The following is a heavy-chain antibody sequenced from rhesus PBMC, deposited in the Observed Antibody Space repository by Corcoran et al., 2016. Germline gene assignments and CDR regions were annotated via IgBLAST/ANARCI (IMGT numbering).Heavy chain of an antibody. CDR1: GGSISGDS. J-gene: IGHJ4*01. CDR2: IGGASRTP. V-gene: IGHV4-165*02. CDR3: ARGDSSSRLGSY. Sequence: QVQLQESGPGLVKPSETLSLTCAVSGGSISGDSWNWIRQPPGEGLEWIGYIGGASRTPSNNPTLKSRVTISTDTSKNQFALERTSVTAADTAMYYCARGDSSSRLGSYWGQGVLVTVSS. D-gene: IGHD6-43*01.